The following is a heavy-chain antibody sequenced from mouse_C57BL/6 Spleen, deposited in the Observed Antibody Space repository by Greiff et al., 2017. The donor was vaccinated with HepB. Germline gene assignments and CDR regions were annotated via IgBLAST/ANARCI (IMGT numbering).Heavy chain of an antibody. CDR2: IRNKANGYTT. D-gene: IGHD2-5*01. J-gene: IGHJ1*03. CDR1: GFTFTDYY. V-gene: IGHV7-3*01. CDR3: ARSGDSNYVGYFDV. Sequence: EVQLQESGGGLVQPGGSLSLSCAASGFTFTDYYMSWVRQPPGKALEWLGFIRNKANGYTTEYSASVKGRFTISRDNSQSILYLQMNALRAEDSATYYCARSGDSNYVGYFDVWGTGTTVTVSS.